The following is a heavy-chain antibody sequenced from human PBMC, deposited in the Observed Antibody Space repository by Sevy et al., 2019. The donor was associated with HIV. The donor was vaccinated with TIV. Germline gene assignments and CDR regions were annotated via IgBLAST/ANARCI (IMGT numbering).Heavy chain of an antibody. J-gene: IGHJ4*02. CDR1: GFTFSSHA. CDR3: SKPIYFYDNSGYSGDY. D-gene: IGHD3-22*01. V-gene: IGHV3-23*01. Sequence: GGSLRLSCVASGFTFSSHAMNWVRQVPGKGLEWVSSIGTNGDGRYYAVSVKGRFTISRDNSKSTLYLQMNSLRAEDTALYYCSKPIYFYDNSGYSGDYWGQGIRVTVSS. CDR2: IGTNGDGR.